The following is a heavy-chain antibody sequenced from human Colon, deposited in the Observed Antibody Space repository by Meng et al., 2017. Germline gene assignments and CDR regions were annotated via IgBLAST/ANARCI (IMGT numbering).Heavy chain of an antibody. Sequence: GGSLRLSCAASGFTFSNYWMTWVRQAPGKGLEWVANIKQDGSERFYLDSVRGRFTISRDNAKNSLYLQMYYLRAEDTAVYFCARIGFCSGRTCYSGDYFDYWGQGSLVTVSS. V-gene: IGHV3-7*01. CDR3: ARIGFCSGRTCYSGDYFDY. J-gene: IGHJ4*02. D-gene: IGHD2-15*01. CDR1: GFTFSNYW. CDR2: IKQDGSER.